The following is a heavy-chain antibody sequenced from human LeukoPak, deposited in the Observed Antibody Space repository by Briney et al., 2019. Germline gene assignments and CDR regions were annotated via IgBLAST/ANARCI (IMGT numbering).Heavy chain of an antibody. Sequence: TLSLTCTVSGGSISSYYWSWIRQPAGKGLEWIGRIYTSGSTNYNPSLKSRVTMSVDTSKNQFSLKLSSVTAADTAVYYCARDSGGYSYGDLDYWGQGTLVTVSS. V-gene: IGHV4-4*07. CDR1: GGSISSYY. CDR2: IYTSGST. J-gene: IGHJ4*02. CDR3: ARDSGGYSYGDLDY. D-gene: IGHD5-18*01.